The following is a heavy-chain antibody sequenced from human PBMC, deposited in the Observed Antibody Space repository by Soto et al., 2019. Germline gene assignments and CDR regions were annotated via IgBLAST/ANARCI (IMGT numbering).Heavy chain of an antibody. D-gene: IGHD2-8*01. CDR1: GFTFSTYS. Sequence: GGSLRLSCAAPGFTFSTYSINWVRQAPGKGLEWISYISDNSSVIYYADAVRGRFTISRDNAKNSLYLQMNSLRDEDTAVYYRARDRDAYCSKGICSGPYFDYWGQGTLVTVSS. V-gene: IGHV3-48*02. CDR2: ISDNSSVI. CDR3: ARDRDAYCSKGICSGPYFDY. J-gene: IGHJ4*02.